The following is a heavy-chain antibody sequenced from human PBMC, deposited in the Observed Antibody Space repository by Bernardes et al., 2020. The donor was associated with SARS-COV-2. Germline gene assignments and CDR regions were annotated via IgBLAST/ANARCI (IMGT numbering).Heavy chain of an antibody. Sequence: GGSLRLSCAASGFTFSNFDMNWVRQAPGKGLEWVSSISSSGSYIYYTDSVKGRFTISRDNAKNSLSLQMNSLRAEDTAVYYCARGWQHLVVWGQGTLVTVSS. CDR3: ARGWQHLVV. D-gene: IGHD6-13*01. CDR2: ISSSGSYI. J-gene: IGHJ4*02. CDR1: GFTFSNFD. V-gene: IGHV3-21*01.